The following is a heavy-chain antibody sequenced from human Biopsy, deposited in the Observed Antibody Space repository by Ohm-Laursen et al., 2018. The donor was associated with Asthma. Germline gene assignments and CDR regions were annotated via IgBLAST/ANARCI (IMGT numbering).Heavy chain of an antibody. CDR3: AKDVLPGWELRRGPDS. J-gene: IGHJ4*02. D-gene: IGHD1-26*01. Sequence: SLRLSCAASGFTFSNYGMHWVRQAPGKGLDWVAVISFDGSNKNYTDSVKGRFTISRDNSRNTLHLQMNSLRAEDTAVYYCAKDVLPGWELRRGPDSWGQGTLVTVSS. V-gene: IGHV3-30*18. CDR2: ISFDGSNK. CDR1: GFTFSNYG.